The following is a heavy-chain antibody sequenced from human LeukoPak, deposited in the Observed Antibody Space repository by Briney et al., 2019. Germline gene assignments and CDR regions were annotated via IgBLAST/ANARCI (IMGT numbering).Heavy chain of an antibody. J-gene: IGHJ3*02. V-gene: IGHV3-74*01. Sequence: GGSLRLSCAASGLTFSSFWMHWVRQAPGKGLVWVSRINSDGSSTNYADSVKGRFTISRDNAENTLYLQMNSLRGEDTAVYYCARAKRNGFDIWGQGTMISVSS. CDR2: INSDGSST. CDR3: ARAKRNGFDI. CDR1: GLTFSSFW.